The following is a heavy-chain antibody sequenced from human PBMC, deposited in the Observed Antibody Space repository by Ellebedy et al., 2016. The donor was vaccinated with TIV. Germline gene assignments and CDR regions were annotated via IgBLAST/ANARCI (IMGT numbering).Heavy chain of an antibody. V-gene: IGHV2-5*02. CDR2: IYWDDIE. CDR1: GFSLSTSGVG. CDR3: AHSWGFH. D-gene: IGHD7-27*01. J-gene: IGHJ4*02. Sequence: SGPTLVKPTQTLTLTCTFSGFSLSTSGVGVGWIRQPPGKALEWLALIYWDDIERYSPSLKTRVTITKDTSKNQVVLRMTNMDPVDTGTYYCAHSWGFHWGQGTLVTVSS.